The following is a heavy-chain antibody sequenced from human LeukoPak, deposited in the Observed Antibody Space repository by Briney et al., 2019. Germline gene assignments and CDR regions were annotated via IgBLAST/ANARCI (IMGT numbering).Heavy chain of an antibody. CDR1: GGTFSSYA. CDR3: ARGPELRFDY. V-gene: IGHV1-69*05. Sequence: ASVKVSCKASGGTFSSYAISWVRQAPGQGLEWMGGIIPIFGTANYAQKFRGRVTITTDESTSTAYMELSSLRSEDTAVYYCARGPELRFDYWGQGTLVTVSS. CDR2: IIPIFGTA. J-gene: IGHJ4*02. D-gene: IGHD1-26*01.